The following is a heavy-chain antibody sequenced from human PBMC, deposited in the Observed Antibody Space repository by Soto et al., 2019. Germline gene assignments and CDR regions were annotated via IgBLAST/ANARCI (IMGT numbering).Heavy chain of an antibody. V-gene: IGHV1-3*01. Sequence: GASVKVSCKASGYTFTGYAMHWVRQAPGQRLEWMGWINAGNGNTKYSQKFQGRVTITRDTSASTAYMELSSLRSEDTAVYYCAREPMVRGEHTEFDYWGQGTLVTVSS. CDR3: AREPMVRGEHTEFDY. CDR1: GYTFTGYA. J-gene: IGHJ4*02. CDR2: INAGNGNT. D-gene: IGHD3-10*01.